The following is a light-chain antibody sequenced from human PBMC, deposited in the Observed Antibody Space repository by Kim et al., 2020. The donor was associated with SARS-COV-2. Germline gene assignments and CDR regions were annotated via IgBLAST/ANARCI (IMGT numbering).Light chain of an antibody. V-gene: IGKV1-39*01. CDR3: QQSNITPRT. J-gene: IGKJ2*01. CDR2: AAS. CDR1: QSISSY. Sequence: GDRVTITCRASQSISSYLNWYQQKPGKAPKLLIYAASSLQSGVPSRFSGSGSGTDFTLTISSLQPEDFGTYYCQQSNITPRTFGQGTKLEI.